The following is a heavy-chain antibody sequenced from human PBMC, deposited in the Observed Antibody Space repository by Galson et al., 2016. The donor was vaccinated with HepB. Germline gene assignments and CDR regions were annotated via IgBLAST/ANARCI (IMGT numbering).Heavy chain of an antibody. D-gene: IGHD4-17*01. J-gene: IGHJ5*02. V-gene: IGHV4-34*01. CDR1: SGFFSGYY. Sequence: CAVYSGFFSGYYWSWIRQPPGKGLEWIGKINHSGSTNYKPSLKRQVTIPVDTSKNQFSLKLSSVTAADTAGYYCARDLTTVTTIRCFDPWGQGTPVTVSS. CDR2: INHSGST. CDR3: ARDLTTVTTIRCFDP.